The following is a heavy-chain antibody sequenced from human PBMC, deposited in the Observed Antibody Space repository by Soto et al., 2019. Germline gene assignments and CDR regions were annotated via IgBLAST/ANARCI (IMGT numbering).Heavy chain of an antibody. J-gene: IGHJ4*02. CDR3: ARGGHRGYSYRGYYY. Sequence: QVQLQQWGAGLLKPSETLSLTCAVYGGSFSGYYWSWIRQPPGKGLEWIGEINHSGSTHYNPSLKSRVTISVDTSRNQFSLKLSSVTAADTAVYYCARGGHRGYSYRGYYYWGQGTLGTVSS. CDR2: INHSGST. D-gene: IGHD5-18*01. CDR1: GGSFSGYY. V-gene: IGHV4-34*01.